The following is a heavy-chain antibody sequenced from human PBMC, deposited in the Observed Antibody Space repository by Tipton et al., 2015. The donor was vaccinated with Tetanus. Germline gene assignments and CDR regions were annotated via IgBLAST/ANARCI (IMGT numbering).Heavy chain of an antibody. V-gene: IGHV3-21*04. CDR1: GFTLTTYS. D-gene: IGHD6-6*01. CDR2: ITGSGHI. CDR3: AKDLRQLVRVDAFDT. Sequence: SLRLSCAASGFTLTTYSINWFRQAPGKGLEWVSSITGSGHITYADSVKGRFTISRDNAKNSVYLQMDSLRAEDTAVHYCAKDLRQLVRVDAFDTWGQGTLVTVSS. J-gene: IGHJ3*02.